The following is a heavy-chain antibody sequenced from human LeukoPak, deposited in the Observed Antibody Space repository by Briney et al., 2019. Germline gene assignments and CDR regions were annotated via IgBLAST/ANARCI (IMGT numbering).Heavy chain of an antibody. CDR2: SRNRAKSYTT. CDR1: GLTFSNFE. CDR3: SRDATGDH. J-gene: IGHJ4*02. V-gene: IGHV3-72*01. Sequence: PGGSLRLSCAASGLTFSNFEMNWVRQAPGKGLEWVGRSRNRAKSYTTDYAASVKGRFTISRDDSKSTLYLQMNSLETEDTAVYYCSRDATGDHWGQGTLVSVSS.